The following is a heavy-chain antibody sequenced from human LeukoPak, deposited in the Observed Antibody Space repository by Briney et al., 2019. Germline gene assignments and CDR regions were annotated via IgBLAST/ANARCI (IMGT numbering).Heavy chain of an antibody. CDR2: ISWNSGSI. Sequence: PGRSLRLSCAASGFTFDDYAMPWVRQAPGKGLEWVSGISWNSGSIGYADSVKGRFTISRDNAKNSLYLQMNSLRAEDTALYYCAKDITSSSGWNWFDPWGQGTLVTVSS. CDR1: GFTFDDYA. D-gene: IGHD6-19*01. J-gene: IGHJ5*02. V-gene: IGHV3-9*01. CDR3: AKDITSSSGWNWFDP.